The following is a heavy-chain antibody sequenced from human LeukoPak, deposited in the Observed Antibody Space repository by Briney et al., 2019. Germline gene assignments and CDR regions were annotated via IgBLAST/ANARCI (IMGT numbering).Heavy chain of an antibody. CDR2: ISWNSGTI. J-gene: IGHJ4*02. CDR3: AKDMRAARTFFDY. V-gene: IGHV3-9*01. D-gene: IGHD6-6*01. CDR1: GFTFDDYA. Sequence: GRSLRLSCAASGFTFDDYAMHWVRQAPGKGLEWVSGISWNSGTIGYADSVKGRFTISRDNPKNSLYLQMNSLRDEDTALYYCAKDMRAARTFFDYWGQGTLVTVSS.